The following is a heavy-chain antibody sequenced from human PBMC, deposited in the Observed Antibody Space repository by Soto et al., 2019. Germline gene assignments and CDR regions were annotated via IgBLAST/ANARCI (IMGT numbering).Heavy chain of an antibody. J-gene: IGHJ3*02. CDR3: ASPNWAGQDAFDI. CDR2: INPSGDST. Sequence: SVKVSCKASGYTFTNYYVHWVRQAPGGGLEWMGMINPSGDSTTYAQKFQGRVTMTRDTSTSTVYMELSTLRSEDTAVYYCASPNWAGQDAFDIWGQGTMVTVSS. CDR1: GYTFTNYY. V-gene: IGHV1-46*01. D-gene: IGHD1-1*01.